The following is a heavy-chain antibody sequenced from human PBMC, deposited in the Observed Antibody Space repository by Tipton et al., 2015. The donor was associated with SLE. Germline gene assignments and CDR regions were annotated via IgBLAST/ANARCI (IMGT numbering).Heavy chain of an antibody. J-gene: IGHJ2*01. D-gene: IGHD6-13*01. CDR3: ASRGAAAAPGWYFDL. V-gene: IGHV4-34*01. CDR1: GGSLSGYY. CDR2: INHSGST. Sequence: TLSLTCAVYGGSLSGYYWSWIRQPPGKGLEWIGEINHSGSTNYNPSLKSRVTISVDTSKNQFSLKLSSVTAADTAVYYCASRGAAAAPGWYFDLWGRGTLVTVSS.